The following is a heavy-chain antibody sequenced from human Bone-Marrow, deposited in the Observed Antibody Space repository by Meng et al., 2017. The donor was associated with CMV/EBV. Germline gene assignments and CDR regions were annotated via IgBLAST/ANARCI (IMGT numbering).Heavy chain of an antibody. V-gene: IGHV4-61*01. CDR1: GGSVTSGSHY. D-gene: IGHD1-26*01. J-gene: IGHJ4*02. Sequence: GSLRLSCTVSGGSVTSGSHYWSWIRQPPGKGLEWIGYIYHTGSTKYNPSLKSRVTISVDTSKNQFSLKLSSVTAADTAVYYCARVRSGSPDYWGQGTLVTVSS. CDR3: ARVRSGSPDY. CDR2: IYHTGST.